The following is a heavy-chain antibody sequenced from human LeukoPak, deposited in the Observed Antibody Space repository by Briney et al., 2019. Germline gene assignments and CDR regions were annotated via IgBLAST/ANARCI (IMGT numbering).Heavy chain of an antibody. CDR1: GGSISSYY. CDR2: IYYSGST. D-gene: IGHD3-3*01. CDR3: ARLKTYDFWSGRPYNYYAMDV. V-gene: IGHV4-59*08. J-gene: IGHJ6*02. Sequence: PSETLSLTCTVSGGSISSYYWSWIRQPPGKGLEWIGYIYYSGSTNYNPSLKSRVTISVDTSKNQFSLKLSSVTAADTAVYYCARLKTYDFWSGRPYNYYAMDVWGQGTTVTVSS.